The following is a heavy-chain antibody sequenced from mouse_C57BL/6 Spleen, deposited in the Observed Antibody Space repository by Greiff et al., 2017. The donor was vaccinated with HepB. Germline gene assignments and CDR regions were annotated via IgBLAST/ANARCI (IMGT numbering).Heavy chain of an antibody. D-gene: IGHD2-5*01. Sequence: VQLQQSGAELARPGASVKLSCKASGYTFTSYGISWVKQRTVQGLEWIGEIYPRSGNTYYNEKFKGKATLTADKSSSTAYMELRSLTSEDSAVYFCARHSNEYFDVWGTGTTVTVSS. CDR2: IYPRSGNT. V-gene: IGHV1-81*01. J-gene: IGHJ1*03. CDR3: ARHSNEYFDV. CDR1: GYTFTSYG.